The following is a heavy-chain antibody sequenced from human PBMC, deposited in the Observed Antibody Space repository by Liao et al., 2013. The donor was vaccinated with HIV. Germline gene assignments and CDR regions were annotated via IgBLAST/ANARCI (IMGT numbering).Heavy chain of an antibody. V-gene: IGHV4-4*07. CDR1: GGSISSYY. J-gene: IGHJ4*02. D-gene: IGHD3-22*01. CDR3: AREGYDSSGYHYYFDY. CDR2: VYTSGRT. Sequence: QVQLQESGPGLVKPSETLSLTCTVSGGSISSYYWSWIRQPAGKGLERIGRVYTSGRTDYNPSLKSRVTMSVDTSKNQFSLNLTSVTAADTAVYHCAREGYDSSGYHYYFDYWGQGTLVTVSS.